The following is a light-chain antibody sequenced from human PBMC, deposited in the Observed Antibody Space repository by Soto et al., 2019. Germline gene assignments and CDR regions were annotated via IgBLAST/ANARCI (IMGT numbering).Light chain of an antibody. J-gene: IGKJ2*01. CDR2: GAS. CDR1: QSVDSN. Sequence: EIEMTQSPATLSVSPGETTTLSCRASQSVDSNVAWYQQKGGQAPRLLISGASSRATGIPARFSANGSGTEFTLTISGLQSEDFAIYYCQQYHTWPSLGQGTKVDIK. V-gene: IGKV3-15*01. CDR3: QQYHTWPS.